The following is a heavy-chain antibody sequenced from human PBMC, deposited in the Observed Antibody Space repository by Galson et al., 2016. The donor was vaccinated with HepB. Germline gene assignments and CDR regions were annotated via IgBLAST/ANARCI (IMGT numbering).Heavy chain of an antibody. Sequence: SLRLSCAASGFTFFTYAMTWVRQAPGKGLEWVSTLDKSGGAKYYAGSLLGRFTIPRDNSKNTLYLEMNSLPADATAVYFCPKSGGGWNYIDYWGQGTLVTVSS. CDR1: GFTFFTYA. J-gene: IGHJ4*02. CDR3: PKSGGGWNYIDY. D-gene: IGHD6-19*01. V-gene: IGHV3-23*01. CDR2: LDKSGGAK.